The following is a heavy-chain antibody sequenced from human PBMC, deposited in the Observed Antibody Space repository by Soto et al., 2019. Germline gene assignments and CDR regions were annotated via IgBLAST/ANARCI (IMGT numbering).Heavy chain of an antibody. Sequence: QPGGSLRLSCAASGFTFSSYGMHWVRQAPGKGLEWVAVISYDGSNKYYADSVKGRFTISRDNSKNTLYLQMNSLRAEDTAVYYCAGMYSSGWRYYYYYGMDVWGQGTTVTVSS. CDR1: GFTFSSYG. J-gene: IGHJ6*02. D-gene: IGHD6-19*01. V-gene: IGHV3-30*03. CDR2: ISYDGSNK. CDR3: AGMYSSGWRYYYYYGMDV.